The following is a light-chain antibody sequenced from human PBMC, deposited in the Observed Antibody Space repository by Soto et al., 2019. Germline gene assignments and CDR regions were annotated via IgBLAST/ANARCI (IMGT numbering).Light chain of an antibody. CDR3: QQRSSVIT. J-gene: IGKJ5*01. Sequence: EVVLTQSPASLSLSPGERATLSCRASQSVASHLAWYQQKPGQAPRLLIYDATKRATGIPARFSGNGFGTYFPLTTSSLAPEYVAVYYCQQRSSVITFGQGTRLDIK. V-gene: IGKV3-11*01. CDR2: DAT. CDR1: QSVASH.